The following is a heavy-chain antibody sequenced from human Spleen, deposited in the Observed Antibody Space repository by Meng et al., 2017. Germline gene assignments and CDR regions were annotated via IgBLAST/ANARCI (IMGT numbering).Heavy chain of an antibody. D-gene: IGHD2-2*01. CDR2: IYYSGST. CDR1: GGSISSSSYY. J-gene: IGHJ1*01. CDR3: ARPNCSSTSCYFDYFQH. Sequence: SETLSLTCTVSGGSISSSSYYWGWIRQPPGKGMEWIGSIYYSGSTYYNPSLKSRVTISVDTSKNQFSLKLSSVTAADTAVYYCARPNCSSTSCYFDYFQHWGQGTLVTVSS. V-gene: IGHV4-39*07.